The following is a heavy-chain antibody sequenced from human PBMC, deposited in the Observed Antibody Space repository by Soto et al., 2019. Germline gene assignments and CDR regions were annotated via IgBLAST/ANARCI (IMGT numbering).Heavy chain of an antibody. CDR1: SYICTGYS. V-gene: IGHV1-2*02. CDR2: INTKSGGT. Sequence: SVKVSSGTASYICTGYSVHWVRQAPGHGPEWMGWINTKSGGTKYAQKFQDRVTMTRDTSISTVFMELSRVTSNDTAVYYYALEGLSRGNFITRKLFDYWGQGRLVTVSS. J-gene: IGHJ4*02. CDR3: ALEGLSRGNFITRKLFDY. D-gene: IGHD1-1*01.